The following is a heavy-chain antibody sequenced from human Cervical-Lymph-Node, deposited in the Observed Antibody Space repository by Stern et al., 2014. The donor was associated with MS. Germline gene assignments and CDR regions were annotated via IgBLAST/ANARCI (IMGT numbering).Heavy chain of an antibody. D-gene: IGHD2-15*01. J-gene: IGHJ4*02. CDR2: IKPHTGVT. CDR3: ARGYPFFDN. Sequence: QLVQSGAEVKKPGASVKLSCTASGYTFTGFFLHWVRQAPGQGLEWVGWIKPHTGVTQSGQTFQGWVHLTRDTSINTVYMELNRLKSDDTAVFYCARGYPFFDNWGQGTLVTVSS. V-gene: IGHV1-2*04. CDR1: GYTFTGFF.